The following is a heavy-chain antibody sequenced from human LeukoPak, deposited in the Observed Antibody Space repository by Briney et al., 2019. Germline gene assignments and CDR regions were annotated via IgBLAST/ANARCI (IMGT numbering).Heavy chain of an antibody. J-gene: IGHJ4*02. CDR3: ARAYDFWSGYHFTYDY. V-gene: IGHV4-39*01. CDR2: IYYSGST. Sequence: TSSETLSLTCTVSGGSISSSSYYWGWIRQPPGKGLEWMGSIYYSGSTYYNPSLKSRVTISVDTSKNQFSLKLSSVTAADTAAYYCARAYDFWSGYHFTYDYWGQGTLVTVSS. CDR1: GGSISSSSYY. D-gene: IGHD3-3*01.